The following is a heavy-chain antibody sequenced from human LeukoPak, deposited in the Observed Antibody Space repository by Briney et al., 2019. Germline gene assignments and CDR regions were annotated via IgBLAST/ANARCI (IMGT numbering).Heavy chain of an antibody. CDR2: IYYNGNT. CDR1: GVSISSGGYY. CDR3: ATSHSSGPNLSNWFDP. V-gene: IGHV4-31*01. D-gene: IGHD3-22*01. Sequence: SETLSLTCTVSGVSISSGGYYWNWIRQHPGKGLEWTGYIYYNGNTYYNPSLKSPITISIDTTKNQFSLKLSSVTAADTAVYYCATSHSSGPNLSNWFDPWGQGTLVTVSS. J-gene: IGHJ5*02.